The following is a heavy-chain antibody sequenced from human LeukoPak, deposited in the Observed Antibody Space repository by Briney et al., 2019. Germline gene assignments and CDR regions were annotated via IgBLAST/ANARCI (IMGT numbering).Heavy chain of an antibody. Sequence: GGSLRLSCEASGFIFSNFGMHWVRQAPGKGLEWVSSISSSSSYIYYADSVKGRFTISRDNAKNSLYLQMNSLRAEDTAVYYCASPVRGVGPFDYWGQGTLVTVSS. J-gene: IGHJ4*02. CDR1: GFIFSNFG. V-gene: IGHV3-21*01. CDR2: ISSSSSYI. D-gene: IGHD3-10*01. CDR3: ASPVRGVGPFDY.